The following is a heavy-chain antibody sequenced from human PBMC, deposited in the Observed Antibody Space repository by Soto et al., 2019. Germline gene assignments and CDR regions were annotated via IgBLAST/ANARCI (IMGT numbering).Heavy chain of an antibody. V-gene: IGHV1-18*04. D-gene: IGHD6-13*01. Sequence: VKVSCKASGYTFTSYGISWVRQAPGQGLEWMGWISAYNGNTNYAQKLQGRVTMTTDTSTSTAYMELRSLRSDDTAVYYCARVRLGSSSWSNYYYYGMDVWGHGTLVTVSS. J-gene: IGHJ6*02. CDR1: GYTFTSYG. CDR2: ISAYNGNT. CDR3: ARVRLGSSSWSNYYYYGMDV.